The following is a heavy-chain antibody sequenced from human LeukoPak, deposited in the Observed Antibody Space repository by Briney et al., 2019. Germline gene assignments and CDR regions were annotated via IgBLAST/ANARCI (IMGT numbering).Heavy chain of an antibody. CDR1: GYSFTNYW. V-gene: IGHV5-51*01. D-gene: IGHD6-6*01. CDR2: IYPGDSDT. CDR3: ARLKQLVLDAFDI. Sequence: GASLKISCKGSGYSFTNYWIGWVRQLPGKGLEWMGIIYPGDSDTRYSPSFQGQVTISADKSISTAYLQWSSLKASDTAMYYCARLKQLVLDAFDIWGQGTMVTVSS. J-gene: IGHJ3*02.